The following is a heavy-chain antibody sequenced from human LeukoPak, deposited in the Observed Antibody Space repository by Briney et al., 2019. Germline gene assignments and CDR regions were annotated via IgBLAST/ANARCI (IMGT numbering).Heavy chain of an antibody. CDR2: IRYDGSKK. J-gene: IGHJ4*02. CDR1: GFTFSNYG. CDR3: ARTGDTERFDY. D-gene: IGHD5-18*01. V-gene: IGHV3-33*01. Sequence: PGGSLRLSCAASGFTFSNYGMHWVRQAPGKGLEWVALIRYDGSKKDYADSVKGRFTISRDNSKNTLSLQMDSLRAEDTAVYYCARTGDTERFDYWGQGTLVTVSS.